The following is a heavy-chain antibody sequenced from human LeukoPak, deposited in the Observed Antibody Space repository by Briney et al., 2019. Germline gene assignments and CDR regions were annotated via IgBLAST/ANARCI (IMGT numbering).Heavy chain of an antibody. CDR3: ARDQKLLWFGESPFDY. CDR1: GXXXXSYS. Sequence: GGSLXXXXXXXGXXXXSYSMNWVRQAPGKGLEWVSSISSSSSYIYYADSVKGRFTISRDNAKNSLYLQMNSLRAEDTAVYYCARDQKLLWFGESPFDYWGQGTLVTVSS. V-gene: IGHV3-21*01. D-gene: IGHD3-10*01. J-gene: IGHJ4*02. CDR2: ISSSSSYI.